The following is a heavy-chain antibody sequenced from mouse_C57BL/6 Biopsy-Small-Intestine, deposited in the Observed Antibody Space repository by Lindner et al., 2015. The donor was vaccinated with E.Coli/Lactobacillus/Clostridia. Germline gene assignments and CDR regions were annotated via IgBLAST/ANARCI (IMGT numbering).Heavy chain of an antibody. CDR1: GFTFTDYY. CDR2: IRNKANGYTT. CDR3: ARSIVTFDY. J-gene: IGHJ2*01. D-gene: IGHD2-5*01. Sequence: VQLQESGGGLVQPGGSLSLSCAASGFTFTDYYMSWVRQPPGKALEWLGFIRNKANGYTTEYSASVKGRFTISRDNSQSILYPQMNALRAEDSATYYCARSIVTFDYWGQGTTLTVSS. V-gene: IGHV7-3*01.